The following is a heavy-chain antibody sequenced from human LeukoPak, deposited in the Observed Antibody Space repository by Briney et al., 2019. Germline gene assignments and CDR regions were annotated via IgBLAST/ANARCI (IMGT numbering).Heavy chain of an antibody. D-gene: IGHD6-25*01. CDR2: ISSSSYI. CDR1: GFTFSSYS. J-gene: IGHJ3*01. CDR3: ARGMRQIDDAFDL. V-gene: IGHV3-21*01. Sequence: GGSLRLSCAASGFTFSSYSMNWVRQAPGKGLEWVSSISSSSYIYYADSMKGRFTISRDNAKNSLYLQMNSLRAEDTAMYYCARGMRQIDDAFDLWGQGTMVTVSS.